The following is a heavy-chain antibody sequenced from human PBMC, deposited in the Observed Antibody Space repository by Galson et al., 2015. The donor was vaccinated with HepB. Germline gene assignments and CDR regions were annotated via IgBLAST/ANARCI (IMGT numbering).Heavy chain of an antibody. CDR3: ARDQDWAFDY. D-gene: IGHD3/OR15-3a*01. J-gene: IGHJ4*02. V-gene: IGHV3-48*02. CDR2: VGTGGSHT. CDR1: GFTFNTYS. Sequence: SLRLSCAASGFTFNTYSMNWVRQAPGKGLEWVSYVGTGGSHTVYADSVRGRFTISRDNAKNSVYLQMNSLRDEDTAVYYCARDQDWAFDYWGQGTLVTVSS.